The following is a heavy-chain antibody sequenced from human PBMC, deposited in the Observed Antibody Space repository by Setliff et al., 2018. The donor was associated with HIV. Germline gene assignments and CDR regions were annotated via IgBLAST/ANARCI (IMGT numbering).Heavy chain of an antibody. J-gene: IGHJ4*02. Sequence: PSETLSLTCTVSGGSISSYYWSWIRQPPGKGLEWLGHIYSSGSTNYNPSLKSRVTISGDTSKNQFSLKLYSVTAADTAVYYCARAYFGSGIYYWGQGTLGTAPQ. D-gene: IGHD3-10*01. CDR3: ARAYFGSGIYY. V-gene: IGHV4-4*09. CDR1: GGSISSYY. CDR2: IYSSGST.